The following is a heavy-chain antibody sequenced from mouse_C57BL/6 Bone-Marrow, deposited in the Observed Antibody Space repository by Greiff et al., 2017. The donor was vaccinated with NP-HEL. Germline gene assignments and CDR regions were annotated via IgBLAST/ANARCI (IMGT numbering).Heavy chain of an antibody. CDR2: ISNLAYSI. CDR1: GFTFSDYG. Sequence: EVMLVESGGGLVQPGGSLKLSCAASGFTFSDYGMAWVRQAPRKGPEWVAFISNLAYSIYYADTVTGRFTISRENAKNTLYLEMSSLRSEDTAMYYCARKGITTVVANWYFDVWGTGTTVTVSS. J-gene: IGHJ1*03. V-gene: IGHV5-15*04. CDR3: ARKGITTVVANWYFDV. D-gene: IGHD1-1*01.